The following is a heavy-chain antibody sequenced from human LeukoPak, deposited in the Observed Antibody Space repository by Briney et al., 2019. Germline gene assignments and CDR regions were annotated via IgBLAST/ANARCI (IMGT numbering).Heavy chain of an antibody. V-gene: IGHV3-33*01. CDR3: ARDPDLGYCTNGVCYYFDY. CDR1: GFTFSSYG. Sequence: PGRSLRLSCAASGFTFSSYGMHWVRQAPGKGLEWVAVIWYDGSNKYYADSVKGRFTISGDNSKNTLYLQMNSLRAEDTAVYYCARDPDLGYCTNGVCYYFDYWGQGTLVTVSS. D-gene: IGHD2-8*01. J-gene: IGHJ4*02. CDR2: IWYDGSNK.